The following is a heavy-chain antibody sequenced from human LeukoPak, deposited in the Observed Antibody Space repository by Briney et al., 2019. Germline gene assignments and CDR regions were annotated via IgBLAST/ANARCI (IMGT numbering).Heavy chain of an antibody. V-gene: IGHV1-18*01. J-gene: IGHJ4*02. CDR1: GYTFTSHG. Sequence: GASVKVSCKASGYTFTSHGISWVRQAPGQGLEWMGWISAYNGNTNYAQKLQGRVTMTTDTSTSTAYMELRSLRSDDTAVYYCARAPPSQWLVSNLDYWGQGTLVTVSS. D-gene: IGHD6-19*01. CDR2: ISAYNGNT. CDR3: ARAPPSQWLVSNLDY.